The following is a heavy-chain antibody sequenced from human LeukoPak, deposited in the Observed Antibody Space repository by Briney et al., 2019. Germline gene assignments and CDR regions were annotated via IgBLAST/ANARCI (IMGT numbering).Heavy chain of an antibody. D-gene: IGHD6-6*01. CDR2: ISGSGGST. J-gene: IGHJ4*02. CDR3: AKGTYSSSPRDY. Sequence: PGGSLRLSCAASGFTFSSCAMSWVRQAPGKGLEWVSAISGSGGSTYYAGSVKGRFTISRDNSKNTLFLQMNSLRAEDTAVYYCAKGTYSSSPRDYWGQRTLVTVSS. V-gene: IGHV3-23*01. CDR1: GFTFSSCA.